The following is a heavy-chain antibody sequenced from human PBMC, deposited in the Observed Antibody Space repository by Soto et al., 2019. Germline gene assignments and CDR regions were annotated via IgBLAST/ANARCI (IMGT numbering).Heavy chain of an antibody. Sequence: GSLRLSCAASRFTFTTYAMNWVRQAPGKGLEWVALMSSDGTNEHYADSVRGRFTVSRDNSRNTLFLQMNNLRTDDTAVYYCARRGYISGWYCYFDFWGLGTPVTVYS. V-gene: IGHV3-30-3*01. CDR1: RFTFTTYA. CDR3: ARRGYISGWYCYFDF. J-gene: IGHJ4*02. CDR2: MSSDGTNE. D-gene: IGHD6-19*01.